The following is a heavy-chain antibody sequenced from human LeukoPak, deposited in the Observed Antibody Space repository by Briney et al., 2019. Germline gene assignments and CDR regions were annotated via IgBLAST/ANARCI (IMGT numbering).Heavy chain of an antibody. V-gene: IGHV3-9*01. D-gene: IGHD3-3*02. CDR3: ARAGSIRFDY. CDR2: ISWNSGSI. Sequence: PGRSLRLSCAASGFTFDDYAMHWVRQAPGKGLEWVSGISWNSGSIGYADSVKGRFTISRDNSKNTLYLQMNSLRAEDTAVYYCARAGSIRFDYWGQGTLVTVSS. CDR1: GFTFDDYA. J-gene: IGHJ4*02.